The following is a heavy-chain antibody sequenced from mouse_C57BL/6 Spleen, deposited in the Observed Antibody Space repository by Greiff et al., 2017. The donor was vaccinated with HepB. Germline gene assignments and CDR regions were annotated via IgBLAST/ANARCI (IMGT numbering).Heavy chain of an antibody. J-gene: IGHJ2*01. Sequence: VQLQQSGPELVKPGASVKISCKASGYAFSSSWMNWVKQRPGKGLEWIGQIYLGDGDTNYNGKFKGKATLTADKASSTSYMQLRSQTSEDSAVYFCARYRVTTVVVPYYFDYWGQGTTLTVSS. CDR3: ARYRVTTVVVPYYFDY. CDR1: GYAFSSSW. CDR2: IYLGDGDT. V-gene: IGHV1-82*01. D-gene: IGHD1-1*01.